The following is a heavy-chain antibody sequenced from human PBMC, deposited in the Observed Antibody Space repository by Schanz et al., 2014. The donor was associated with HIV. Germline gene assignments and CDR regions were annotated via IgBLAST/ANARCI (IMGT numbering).Heavy chain of an antibody. J-gene: IGHJ6*02. CDR2: ISYDGSNK. Sequence: VQLVESGGALVQPGGSLRLSCAASGFTFSTYGMHWVRQGPGKGLEWVAFISYDGSNKYYADSVKGRFTISRDNSKNTLYLQMNSLRGEDTAVYYCARVANWDYYGMDVWGRGTTVTVSS. CDR3: ARVANWDYYGMDV. CDR1: GFTFSTYG. V-gene: IGHV3-30*03. D-gene: IGHD3-16*01.